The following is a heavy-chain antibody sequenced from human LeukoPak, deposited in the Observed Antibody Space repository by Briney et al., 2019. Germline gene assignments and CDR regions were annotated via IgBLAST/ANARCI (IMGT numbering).Heavy chain of an antibody. CDR2: INHSGST. J-gene: IGHJ4*02. D-gene: IGHD2-2*02. CDR1: GGSFSGYY. CDR3: ARAGYCSSTSCYNPAFDY. V-gene: IGHV4-34*01. Sequence: PSETLSLTCAVYGGSFSGYYWSWIRQPPGKGLEWIGEINHSGSTNYNPSLKSRVTISVDTSKNQFSLKLSSVTAADTAVYYCARAGYCSSTSCYNPAFDYWGQGTLVTVSS.